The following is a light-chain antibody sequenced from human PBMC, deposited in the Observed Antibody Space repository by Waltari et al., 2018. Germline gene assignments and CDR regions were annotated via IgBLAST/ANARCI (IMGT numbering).Light chain of an antibody. Sequence: SYELTQPPSVSVSPGQTASITCPGDKLGNKYTPWYQQKPGQSPMLVIYQDTMRPSGIPERFSGSNSGNTATLTISGTQAMDEADYYCQAWDSSTEIFGGGTKLTVL. CDR3: QAWDSSTEI. J-gene: IGLJ2*01. V-gene: IGLV3-1*01. CDR2: QDT. CDR1: KLGNKY.